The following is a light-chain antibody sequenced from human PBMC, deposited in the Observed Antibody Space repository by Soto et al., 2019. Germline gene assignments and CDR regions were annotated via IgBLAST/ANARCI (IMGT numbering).Light chain of an antibody. CDR1: SSNIGSKT. CDR2: KNN. CDR3: AVWDDSLNGGV. V-gene: IGLV1-44*01. J-gene: IGLJ3*02. Sequence: QSVLTQPPSASGTPGQRVTISCSGSSSNIGSKTVNWYQHLPGTAPKLLIHKNNQRPSGYPGRFSGYHSGTSASLAISGLQSEDEADYYCAVWDDSLNGGVFGGGTKLTVL.